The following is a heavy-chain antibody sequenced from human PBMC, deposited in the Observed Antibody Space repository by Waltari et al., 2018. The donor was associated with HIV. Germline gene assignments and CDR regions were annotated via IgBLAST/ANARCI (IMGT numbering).Heavy chain of an antibody. CDR3: ARGYCSGGSCYSIGAFDI. D-gene: IGHD2-15*01. CDR1: GFTFSSYT. CDR2: ISSSSSTI. J-gene: IGHJ3*02. V-gene: IGHV3-48*01. Sequence: EVQLVESGGGLVQPGGSLRLSCAASGFTFSSYTMNWVRQTPGKGLECVSYISSSSSTIYYADSVKGRFTISRDKAKNSLYLQMNSLRAEDTAVYYCARGYCSGGSCYSIGAFDIWGQGTMVTVSS.